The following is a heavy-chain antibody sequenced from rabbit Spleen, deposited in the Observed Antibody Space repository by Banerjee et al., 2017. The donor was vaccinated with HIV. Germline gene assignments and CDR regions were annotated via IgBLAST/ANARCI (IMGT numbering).Heavy chain of an antibody. Sequence: QLVESGGGLVQPGGSLKLSCKASGFTLSSYYMNWVRQAPGKGLEWIGYIDPVFGITYYANWVNGRFSISRENAQNTVFLQMTSLTAADTATYFCARDGAGGSYFALWGPDTLVTVS. D-gene: IGHD8-1*01. V-gene: IGHV1S7*01. CDR3: ARDGAGGSYFAL. CDR1: GFTLSSYY. J-gene: IGHJ4*01. CDR2: IDPVFGIT.